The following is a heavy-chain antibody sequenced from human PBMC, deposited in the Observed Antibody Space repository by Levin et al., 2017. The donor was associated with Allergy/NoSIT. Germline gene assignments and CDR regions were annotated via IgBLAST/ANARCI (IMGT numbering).Heavy chain of an antibody. D-gene: IGHD4-17*01. V-gene: IGHV3-21*01. Sequence: GESLKISCAASGFTFSSYSMNWVRQAPGKGLEWVSSISSSSSYIYYADSVKGRFTISRDNAKNSLYLQMNSLRAEDTAVYYCARDPSGDYDNWFDPWGQGTLVTVSS. CDR1: GFTFSSYS. CDR2: ISSSSSYI. J-gene: IGHJ5*02. CDR3: ARDPSGDYDNWFDP.